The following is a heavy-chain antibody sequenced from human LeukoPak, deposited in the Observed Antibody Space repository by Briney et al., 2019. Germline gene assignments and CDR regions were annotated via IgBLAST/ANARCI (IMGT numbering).Heavy chain of an antibody. D-gene: IGHD3-22*01. CDR2: INPSGGST. V-gene: IGHV1-46*01. CDR1: GYTFTGYY. J-gene: IGHJ3*02. CDR3: AREYYYDSSGYYSYDAFDI. Sequence: ASVKVSCKASGYTFTGYYMHWVRQAPGQGLEWMGIINPSGGSTSYAQKFQGRVTMTRDTSTSTVYMELSSLRSEDTAVYYCAREYYYDSSGYYSYDAFDIWGQGTMVTVSS.